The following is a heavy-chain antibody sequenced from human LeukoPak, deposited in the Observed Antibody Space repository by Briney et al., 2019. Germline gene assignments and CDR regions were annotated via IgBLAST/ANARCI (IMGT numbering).Heavy chain of an antibody. J-gene: IGHJ3*02. CDR1: GYTFTDYY. CDR2: VDPEDGET. V-gene: IGHV1-69-2*01. D-gene: IGHD2-2*01. Sequence: ASVKVSCKVSGYTFTDYYMHWVQQAPGKGLEWMGLVDPEDGETIYAEKFQGRVTITADTSTDTAYIELSSLRSEDTAVYYCATAAYNAFDIWGQGTMVTVSS. CDR3: ATAAYNAFDI.